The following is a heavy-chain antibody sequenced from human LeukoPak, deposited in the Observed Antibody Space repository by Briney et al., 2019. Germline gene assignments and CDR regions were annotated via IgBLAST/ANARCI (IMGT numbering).Heavy chain of an antibody. J-gene: IGHJ4*03. Sequence: PRGSLSLSCAASGFTVSSYSLNWVRQAPRPGLEWVSSISSSSSYIYYAYSAQGRFTISRENAKNSLYLQMNSLRAEDTAVYYCARENIVLIEYAIDDWGRETRVTVSS. CDR2: ISSSSSYI. CDR3: ARENIVLIEYAIDD. D-gene: IGHD2-8*01. V-gene: IGHV3-21*01. CDR1: GFTVSSYS.